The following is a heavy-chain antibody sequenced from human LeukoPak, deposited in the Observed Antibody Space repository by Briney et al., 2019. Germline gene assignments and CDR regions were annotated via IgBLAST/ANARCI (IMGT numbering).Heavy chain of an antibody. D-gene: IGHD2-2*01. CDR3: VKRSHIVVVPAATGLDY. J-gene: IGHJ4*02. Sequence: GGSLRLSCSASGFTFGSYAMHWVRQAPGKGLEYVSAISSNGGSTYYADSVEGRFTISRDNSKNTLYLQMSSLRAEDTAVYYCVKRSHIVVVPAATGLDYWGQGTLVTVSS. CDR1: GFTFGSYA. CDR2: ISSNGGST. V-gene: IGHV3-64D*06.